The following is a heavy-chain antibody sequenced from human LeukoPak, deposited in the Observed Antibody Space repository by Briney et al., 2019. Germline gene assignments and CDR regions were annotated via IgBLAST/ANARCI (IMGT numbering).Heavy chain of an antibody. D-gene: IGHD5-24*01. J-gene: IGHJ4*02. CDR3: ARGREMATITYFDY. CDR1: EGTFSSYA. Sequence: GASVKVSCKASEGTFSSYAISWVRQAPGQGREWMGGIIPIFGTANYAQKFQGRVTITTDESTSTAYMELSSLRSEDTAVYYCARGREMATITYFDYWGQGTLVTVSS. V-gene: IGHV1-69*05. CDR2: IIPIFGTA.